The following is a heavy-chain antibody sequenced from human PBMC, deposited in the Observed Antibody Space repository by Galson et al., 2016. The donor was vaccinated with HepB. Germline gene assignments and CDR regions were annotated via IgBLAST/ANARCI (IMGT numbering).Heavy chain of an antibody. CDR2: ITDSGDDT. Sequence: SLRLSCAASGFTFSTYAMTWVRQAPGKGLEWVSVITDSGDDTHHADSVKGRFTISRDNSKNTLYVEMNSLRAEDTAVYYCATGPKYGFDNWGQGTMVTVSS. CDR3: ATGPKYGFDN. V-gene: IGHV3-23*01. CDR1: GFTFSTYA. J-gene: IGHJ3*02.